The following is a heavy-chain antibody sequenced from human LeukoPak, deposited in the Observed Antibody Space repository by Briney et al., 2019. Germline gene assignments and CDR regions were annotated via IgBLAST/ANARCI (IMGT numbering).Heavy chain of an antibody. CDR1: GFTFSSYS. J-gene: IGHJ4*02. V-gene: IGHV3-48*04. CDR3: AREREPVTTEFDY. D-gene: IGHD4-17*01. CDR2: ISGSSSNTI. Sequence: GGSLRLSCAASGFTFSSYSMNWVRQAPGKGLEWVSYISGSSSNTIYYADSVKGRFTISRDNAKNSLYLQMNSLRAEDTAVYYCAREREPVTTEFDYWGQGTLVTVSS.